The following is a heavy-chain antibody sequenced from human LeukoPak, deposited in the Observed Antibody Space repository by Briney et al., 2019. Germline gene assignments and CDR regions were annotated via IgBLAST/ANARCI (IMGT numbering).Heavy chain of an antibody. Sequence: PGGSLRLSCAASGFTFSSYSMNWVRQAPGKGLEWVSSISSSSSYIYYADSVKGRFTISRDNAKNSLYLQMNSLRAEDTAVYYCARDYPMVRSWSYYYYYYMDVWGKGTTVTISS. CDR3: ARDYPMVRSWSYYYYYYMDV. J-gene: IGHJ6*03. CDR2: ISSSSSYI. D-gene: IGHD3-10*01. CDR1: GFTFSSYS. V-gene: IGHV3-21*01.